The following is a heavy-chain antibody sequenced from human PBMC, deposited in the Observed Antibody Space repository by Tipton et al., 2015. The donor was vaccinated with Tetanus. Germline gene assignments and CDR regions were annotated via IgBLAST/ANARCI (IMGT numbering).Heavy chain of an antibody. Sequence: SLRLSCVASGFIVSSHYMTWVRQAPGEGLEWVSIIYSGGTTYYADSVKGRFTISKDNSRNTLYLQMSSLRAEDTAVYYCAKTISNDYVAAWGQGTLVTVSS. V-gene: IGHV3-53*01. CDR2: IYSGGTT. CDR3: AKTISNDYVAA. D-gene: IGHD4-17*01. J-gene: IGHJ4*02. CDR1: GFIVSSHY.